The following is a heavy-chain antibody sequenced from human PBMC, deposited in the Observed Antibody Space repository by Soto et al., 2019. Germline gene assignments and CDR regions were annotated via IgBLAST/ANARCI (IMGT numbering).Heavy chain of an antibody. CDR3: AKDREYYDFWIGYHILNRSGGDALDN. D-gene: IGHD3-3*01. J-gene: IGHJ4*02. V-gene: IGHV3-23*01. Sequence: KGLEWVSAISGSGGSTYYADSVKGRFTISRDNSKNTLYLQMNSLRAEDTAVYYCAKDREYYDFWIGYHILNRSGGDALDNWGQGTLVTV. CDR2: ISGSGGST.